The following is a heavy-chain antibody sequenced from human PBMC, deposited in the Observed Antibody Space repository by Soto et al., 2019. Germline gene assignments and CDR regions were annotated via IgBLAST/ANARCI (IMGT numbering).Heavy chain of an antibody. D-gene: IGHD6-13*01. V-gene: IGHV4-38-2*02. Sequence: SETLSLTCAVSGYSISSGYYWGWIRQPPGKGLEWIGSIYHSGSTYYNPSLKSRVTISVDTSKNQFSLKLSSVTAADTAVYYCARDQGYSSSWYENFDYWGQGTLVTVS. CDR3: ARDQGYSSSWYENFDY. J-gene: IGHJ4*02. CDR1: GYSISSGYY. CDR2: IYHSGST.